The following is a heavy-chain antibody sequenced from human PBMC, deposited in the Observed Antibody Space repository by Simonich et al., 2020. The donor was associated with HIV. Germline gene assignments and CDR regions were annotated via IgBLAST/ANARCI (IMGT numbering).Heavy chain of an antibody. Sequence: GSLRLSCAASGFTFRSYWMHWVRQTPGKGLVWVSRINSDGSGTNYADSVKGRFTISRDNAKSTLYLQMNSLRVEDTAVYYCARPGLAVAGPTYWYFDLWGRGTLVTVSS. V-gene: IGHV3-74*01. CDR3: ARPGLAVAGPTYWYFDL. D-gene: IGHD6-19*01. J-gene: IGHJ2*01. CDR1: GFTFRSYW. CDR2: INSDGSGT.